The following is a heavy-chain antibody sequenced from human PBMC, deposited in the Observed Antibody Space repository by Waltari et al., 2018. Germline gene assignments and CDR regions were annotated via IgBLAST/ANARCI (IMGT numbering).Heavy chain of an antibody. CDR1: GDSVTSPYV. V-gene: IGHV4-4*02. CDR2: IYGSGRT. J-gene: IGHJ4*02. D-gene: IGHD2-15*01. Sequence: QLQLQQSGPGLVKPSESLSLTCTVSGDSVTSPYVWNWVRQTPEKGLGWIGQIYGSGRTNVNPSLESRVTMLFDTSKNQFSLKMTSATAADTALYFCARDRGRGLYLDTWGQGTLVTVSP. CDR3: ARDRGRGLYLDT.